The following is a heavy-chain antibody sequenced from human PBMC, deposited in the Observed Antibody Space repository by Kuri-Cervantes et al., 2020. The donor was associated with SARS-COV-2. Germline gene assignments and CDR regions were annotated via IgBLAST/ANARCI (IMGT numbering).Heavy chain of an antibody. V-gene: IGHV5-51*01. CDR3: ARYVAIYGYFDY. CDR2: IYPGDSDT. Sequence: GGSLRLCCKGSGYSFTSYWIGWVRQMPGKGLEWMGIIYPGDSDTRYSPSFQGQVTISADKSISTAYLQWSSLKASDTAMYYCARYVAIYGYFDYWGQGTLVTVSS. D-gene: IGHD5-18*01. CDR1: GYSFTSYW. J-gene: IGHJ4*02.